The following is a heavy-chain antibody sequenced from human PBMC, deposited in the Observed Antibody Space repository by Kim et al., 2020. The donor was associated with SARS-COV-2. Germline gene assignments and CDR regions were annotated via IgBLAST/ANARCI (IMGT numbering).Heavy chain of an antibody. Sequence: ASVKVSCKASGYTFTSYGISWVRQAPGQGLEWMGWISAYNGNTNYAQKLQGRVTMTTDTSTSTAYMELRSLRSDDTAVYYCARVPQVRGAPWADYYYGMDVWGQGTTVTVSS. J-gene: IGHJ6*02. CDR1: GYTFTSYG. CDR2: ISAYNGNT. CDR3: ARVPQVRGAPWADYYYGMDV. D-gene: IGHD3-10*01. V-gene: IGHV1-18*01.